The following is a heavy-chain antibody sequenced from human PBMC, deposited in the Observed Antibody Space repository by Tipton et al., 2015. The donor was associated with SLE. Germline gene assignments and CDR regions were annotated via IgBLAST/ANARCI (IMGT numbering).Heavy chain of an antibody. J-gene: IGHJ4*02. V-gene: IGHV1-18*01. CDR3: ASRIAATGGFDY. D-gene: IGHD6-13*01. CDR2: ISAYNGNT. Sequence: QLVQSGAEVKKPGASVKVSCKASGYTFAGYGISWVRQAPGQGLEWMGWISAYNGNTNYAQELQDRVTMTTVTSTSTAYMELRSLSSDDPAVYYCASRIAATGGFDYWGQGTLVTVSS. CDR1: GYTFAGYG.